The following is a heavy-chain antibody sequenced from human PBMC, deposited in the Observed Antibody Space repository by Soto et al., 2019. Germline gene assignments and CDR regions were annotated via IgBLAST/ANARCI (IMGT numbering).Heavy chain of an antibody. CDR2: ISVSGDRT. CDR3: AKDGDSITRNKPLDY. Sequence: GGSLRLSGAASGFPFRGYAMCWVRQAAGKGLEWVSSISVSGDRTFYADSVKGRFTISRDNSRNTLHLQMNSLRAEDTAVYYCAKDGDSITRNKPLDYWGQGTLVTVSS. CDR1: GFPFRGYA. V-gene: IGHV3-23*01. J-gene: IGHJ4*02. D-gene: IGHD2-2*01.